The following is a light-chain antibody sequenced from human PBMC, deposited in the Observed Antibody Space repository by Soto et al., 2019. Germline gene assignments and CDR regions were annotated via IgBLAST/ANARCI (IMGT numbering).Light chain of an antibody. J-gene: IGKJ4*01. CDR2: GAS. Sequence: EIVLTQSPGTLSLSPGEGATLSCRASQSVNNNYLAWYQQTPGQGPRLLIYGASTRATGLPDRFSGSGSATDFTLTISRLEDEDFAVYYCQRYGTSPPLTFGGGTKVEIK. V-gene: IGKV3-20*01. CDR3: QRYGTSPPLT. CDR1: QSVNNNY.